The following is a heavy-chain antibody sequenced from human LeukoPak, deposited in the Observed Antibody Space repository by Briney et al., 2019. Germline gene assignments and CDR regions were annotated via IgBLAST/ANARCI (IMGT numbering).Heavy chain of an antibody. D-gene: IGHD3/OR15-3a*01. Sequence: GGSLRLSCAVSGFSVSSNYMSWVRQAPGKGLEWVSFLYSGGTTYYADSVKGRFTISRDTSRNTLFLQMNSLRAEDTAVYYCARERTDIDAFDIWGQGTMVTVSS. CDR2: LYSGGTT. CDR3: ARERTDIDAFDI. V-gene: IGHV3-53*01. CDR1: GFSVSSNY. J-gene: IGHJ3*02.